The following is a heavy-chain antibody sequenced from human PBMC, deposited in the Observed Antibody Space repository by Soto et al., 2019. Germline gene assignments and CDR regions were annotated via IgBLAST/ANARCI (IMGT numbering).Heavy chain of an antibody. D-gene: IGHD3-16*01. CDR2: FDPEDGET. J-gene: IGHJ3*01. V-gene: IGHV1-24*01. CDR3: ATRVGGAVVEANDAFDL. Sequence: SVEVACKVCGYTLTELSMHWARQDTGKGLEWMGGFDPEDGETIYAQKFQGRVTMTEDTSTDTAYMELSSLRSEDTAVYYCATRVGGAVVEANDAFDLWGQGTMVTVSS. CDR1: GYTLTELS.